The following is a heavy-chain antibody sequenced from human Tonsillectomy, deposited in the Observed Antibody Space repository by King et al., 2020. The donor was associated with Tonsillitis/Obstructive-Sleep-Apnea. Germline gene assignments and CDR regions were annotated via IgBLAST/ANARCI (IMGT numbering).Heavy chain of an antibody. Sequence: VQLVESGAEVKKPGESLRISCKGSGYSFTSYWISWVRQMPGKGLEWMVRIDPSDSYTNYSPSFQGHVTISADKSISTAYLQWGSLKASDTAMYYCARHFYGDYDLGYWGQGTLVTVSS. V-gene: IGHV5-10-1*01. CDR1: GYSFTSYW. CDR2: IDPSDSYT. CDR3: ARHFYGDYDLGY. J-gene: IGHJ4*02. D-gene: IGHD4-17*01.